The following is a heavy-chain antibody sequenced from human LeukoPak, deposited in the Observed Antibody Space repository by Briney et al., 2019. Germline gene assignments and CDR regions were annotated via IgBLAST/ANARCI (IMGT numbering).Heavy chain of an antibody. Sequence: GGSLRLSCAASGFTFSTYGMHWVRQAPGKGLEWVSVIWYDGSSKYYADSVKGRFTISRDNSENTLYLQMNNLRTDDTAVHYCARAYTSSSFDAFDIWGQGTMVTVSS. CDR1: GFTFSTYG. V-gene: IGHV3-33*01. D-gene: IGHD6-6*01. CDR3: ARAYTSSSFDAFDI. J-gene: IGHJ3*02. CDR2: IWYDGSSK.